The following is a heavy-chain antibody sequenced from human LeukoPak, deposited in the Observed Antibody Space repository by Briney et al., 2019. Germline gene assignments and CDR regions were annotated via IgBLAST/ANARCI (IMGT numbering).Heavy chain of an antibody. V-gene: IGHV3-23*01. CDR3: AKGGYDILTVDY. D-gene: IGHD3-9*01. J-gene: IGHJ4*02. CDR1: GFTFSSYA. CDR2: ISGSGDNT. Sequence: PGGSLRLSCAASGFTFSSYAMSWVRQAPGKGLEWVSAISGSGDNTYYADSVKGRFTISRDNSKNTLYLQMNSLRAEDTAVYYCAKGGYDILTVDYWGQGTLVTVSS.